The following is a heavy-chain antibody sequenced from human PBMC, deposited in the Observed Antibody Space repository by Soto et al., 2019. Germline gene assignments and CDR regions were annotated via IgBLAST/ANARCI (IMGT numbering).Heavy chain of an antibody. CDR2: IYYSGST. V-gene: IGHV4-59*01. CDR3: AKLGYYDSSGLDY. D-gene: IGHD3-22*01. Sequence: QVQLQESGPGLVKPSETLSLTCTVSGGSISSYYWSWIRQPPGKGLEWIGYIYYSGSTNYNPPLKRRVTISVDTSKNQFSLKLSSVTAADTAVYYCAKLGYYDSSGLDYWGQGTLVTVSS. J-gene: IGHJ4*02. CDR1: GGSISSYY.